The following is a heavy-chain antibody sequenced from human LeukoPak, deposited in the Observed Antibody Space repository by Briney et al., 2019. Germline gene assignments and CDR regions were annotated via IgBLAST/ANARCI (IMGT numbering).Heavy chain of an antibody. V-gene: IGHV4-39*01. J-gene: IGHJ3*02. D-gene: IGHD3-22*01. CDR2: IYYSGST. Sequence: SETLSLTCTVSGGSISSSSYSWGWIRQPPGKGLEWIGSIYYSGSTYYNPSLKSRVTISVDTSKNQFSLKLSSVTAADTAVYYCARHIVGGYYDSSGYPGAFDIWGQGTMVTVSS. CDR1: GGSISSSSYS. CDR3: ARHIVGGYYDSSGYPGAFDI.